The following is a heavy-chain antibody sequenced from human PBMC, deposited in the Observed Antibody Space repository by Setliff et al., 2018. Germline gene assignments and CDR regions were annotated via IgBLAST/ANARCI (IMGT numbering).Heavy chain of an antibody. CDR1: GYTFTSYG. CDR2: ISTYNGKT. Sequence: ASVKVSCKASGYTFTSYGITWVRQAPGQGPEWMGWISTYNGKTKYAEKVQGRVTMSTDTSTSTAYMELSSLRSEDTAVYYCARARYCGGDCSAYYFDYWGQGTLVTVSS. V-gene: IGHV1-18*01. J-gene: IGHJ4*02. D-gene: IGHD2-21*02. CDR3: ARARYCGGDCSAYYFDY.